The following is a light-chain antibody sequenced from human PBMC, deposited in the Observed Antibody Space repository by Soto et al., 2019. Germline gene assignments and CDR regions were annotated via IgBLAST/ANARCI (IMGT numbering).Light chain of an antibody. CDR3: QQRNIWPPVT. Sequence: EIVLTQSPGTLPLSPGERATLSCRASPSVTNFLAWYQQKPGQAPRLLIYGAFNRATGIPARFSGSGSGTDFTLTISSLEPEDSAIYYCQQRNIWPPVTFGQGTRLEI. J-gene: IGKJ5*01. CDR1: PSVTNF. V-gene: IGKV3-11*01. CDR2: GAF.